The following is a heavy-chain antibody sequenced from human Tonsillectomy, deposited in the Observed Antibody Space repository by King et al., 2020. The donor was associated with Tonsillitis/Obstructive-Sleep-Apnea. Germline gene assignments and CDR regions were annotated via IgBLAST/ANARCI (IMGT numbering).Heavy chain of an antibody. CDR2: ISSSSTYT. Sequence: VQLVESGGGLVKPGGSLRLSCAASVFTFGDYYMSWIRQAPGKGLEWVSYISSSSTYTNYADSVKGRFTISRDNAKNSLYLQMNSLRAEDTAVYYCARDIVVVPTAAWWFDPWGQGTLVTVSS. D-gene: IGHD2-2*01. J-gene: IGHJ5*02. CDR1: VFTFGDYY. V-gene: IGHV3-11*05. CDR3: ARDIVVVPTAAWWFDP.